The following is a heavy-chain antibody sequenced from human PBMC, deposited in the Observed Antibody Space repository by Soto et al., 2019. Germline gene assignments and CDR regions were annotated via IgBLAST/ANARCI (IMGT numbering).Heavy chain of an antibody. CDR3: ARHPGYAVPTVYATHYFNY. Sequence: QLQLQESGPGLVKPSETLSLTCTVSGDSISSNNYYCGWIRQPPGKGLEWIGSIYYTGSTYYNPSLKSRVTMSVDTSKSQFSLKLSSGTAADTAVYYCARHPGYAVPTVYATHYFNYWGQGILVTVST. D-gene: IGHD2-8*01. CDR1: GDSISSNNYY. V-gene: IGHV4-39*01. CDR2: IYYTGST. J-gene: IGHJ4*02.